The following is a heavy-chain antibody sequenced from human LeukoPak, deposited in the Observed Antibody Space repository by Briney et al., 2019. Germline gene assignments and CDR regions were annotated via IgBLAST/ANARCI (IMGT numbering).Heavy chain of an antibody. V-gene: IGHV3-48*04. D-gene: IGHD5-12*01. CDR2: ISSSSSTI. Sequence: GGSLRLSCAASGFTFSSYSMNWVRQAPGKGLEWVSYISSSSSTIYYADSVKGRFTISRDNAKNSLYLQMNSLRAEDTAVYYCARDLSPVERVATVLDYWGQGTQVTVSS. J-gene: IGHJ4*02. CDR3: ARDLSPVERVATVLDY. CDR1: GFTFSSYS.